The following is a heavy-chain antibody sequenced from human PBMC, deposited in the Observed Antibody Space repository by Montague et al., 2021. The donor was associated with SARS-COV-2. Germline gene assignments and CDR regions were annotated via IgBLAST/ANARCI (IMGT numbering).Heavy chain of an antibody. Sequence: SKTLSLTCTVSGGSVNSGSYHWNWIRQPPGKGLEWIGYIYYSGSTSYNPSLKSRVTISLDTSKNQFSLNLTSVTAADTALYFCARELEIHDFLSGYYIGDWGQGTLVTVSS. V-gene: IGHV4-61*01. CDR2: IYYSGST. D-gene: IGHD3-3*01. CDR1: GGSVNSGSYH. J-gene: IGHJ4*02. CDR3: ARELEIHDFLSGYYIGD.